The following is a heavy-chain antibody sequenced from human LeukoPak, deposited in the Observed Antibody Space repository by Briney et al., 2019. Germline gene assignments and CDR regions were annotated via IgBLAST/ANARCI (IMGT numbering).Heavy chain of an antibody. Sequence: SSETLSLTCAVYGGSFSGYYWSWIRQPPGKGLEWIGEINHSGSTNYSPSLKSRVTISVDTSKNQFSLKLSSVTAADTAVYYCARHNYDSNDYFDYWGQGTLVTVSS. V-gene: IGHV4-34*01. CDR1: GGSFSGYY. J-gene: IGHJ4*02. D-gene: IGHD3-22*01. CDR2: INHSGST. CDR3: ARHNYDSNDYFDY.